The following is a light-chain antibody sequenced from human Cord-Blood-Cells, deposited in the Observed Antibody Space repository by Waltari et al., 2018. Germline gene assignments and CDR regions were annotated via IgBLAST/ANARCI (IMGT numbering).Light chain of an antibody. CDR2: DVS. CDR3: SSYTSSSTLYV. CDR1: RSDAGGSNY. J-gene: IGLJ1*01. Sequence: QSAPPQPASVSASPGQSTTISCTGTRSDAGGSNYAPWYHKHPGKPPNLMIYDVSNRPSGVSNRFSGSKSGNTASLTISGLQAEDEADYYCSSYTSSSTLYVFGTGTKVTVL. V-gene: IGLV2-14*01.